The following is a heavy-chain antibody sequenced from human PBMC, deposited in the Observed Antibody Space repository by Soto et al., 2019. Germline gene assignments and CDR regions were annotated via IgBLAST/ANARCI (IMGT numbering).Heavy chain of an antibody. D-gene: IGHD3-10*01. CDR2: VSYSGSA. Sequence: SETLSLTSTVSGGSITKTNYYWTWIRQRPGDGLEWLGYVSYSGSAHYHPSLGSRVSMSLDASANQVSLRLTSVTAADTAIYFCVRQDGSTYGSHFDSWGHWILVTVSS. CDR1: GGSITKTNYY. CDR3: VRQDGSTYGSHFDS. J-gene: IGHJ4*03. V-gene: IGHV4-31*03.